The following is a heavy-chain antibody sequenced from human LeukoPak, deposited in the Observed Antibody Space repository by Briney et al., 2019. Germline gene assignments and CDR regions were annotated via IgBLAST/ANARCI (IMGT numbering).Heavy chain of an antibody. CDR3: ARHRGYSYRYYFDY. D-gene: IGHD5-18*01. J-gene: IGHJ4*02. Sequence: SETLSLTCTVSGGSISSSSYYWGWIRQPPGKGLEWIGYIYYSGSTNYNPSLKSRVTISVDTSKNQFSLKLSSVTAADTAVYYCARHRGYSYRYYFDYWGQGTLVTVSS. CDR1: GGSISSSSYY. V-gene: IGHV4-61*05. CDR2: IYYSGST.